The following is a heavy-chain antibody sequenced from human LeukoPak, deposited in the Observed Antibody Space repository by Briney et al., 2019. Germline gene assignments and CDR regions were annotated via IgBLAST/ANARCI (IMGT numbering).Heavy chain of an antibody. CDR3: TKDLTPGGADV. D-gene: IGHD3-16*01. Sequence: GGSLRLSCAVSGFTSDDHAMHWVRQASGKGLEWVAGIMWRSGSTGYGDSVKGRFTISRDNAKKPLYLQMNGLRVEDTAFYYCTKDLTPGGADVWAQGTTLTVSS. J-gene: IGHJ6*02. V-gene: IGHV3-9*02. CDR1: GFTSDDHA. CDR2: IMWRSGST.